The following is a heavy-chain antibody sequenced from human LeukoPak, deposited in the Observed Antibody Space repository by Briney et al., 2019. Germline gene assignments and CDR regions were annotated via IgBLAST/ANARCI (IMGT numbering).Heavy chain of an antibody. CDR3: ARIYYDSSGYYYEFDY. V-gene: IGHV4-39*01. J-gene: IGHJ4*02. Sequence: SETLSLTCTVPGGSINSRTYYWGWIRQPPWKGLEWIGYIYYSGSTFYNPSLKSRITISIDTSNNEFSLKLSSVTAADTAVYYCARIYYDSSGYYYEFDYWGQGTLVTVSS. CDR1: GGSINSRTYY. D-gene: IGHD3-22*01. CDR2: IYYSGST.